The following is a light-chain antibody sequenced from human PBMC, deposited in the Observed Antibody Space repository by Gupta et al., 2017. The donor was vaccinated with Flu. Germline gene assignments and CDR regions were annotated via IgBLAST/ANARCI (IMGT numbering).Light chain of an antibody. CDR1: QDISNY. CDR2: DAS. CDR3: QQYDNHPLT. J-gene: IGKJ4*01. V-gene: IGKV1-33*01. Sequence: DIHMTQSPSSLSASVGDRVTITCQASQDISNYLNWYQQKPGKAPKLLIYDASNLETGVPSRFSGSGSGTDFTFTIISLQPEDIATYYCQQYDNHPLTFGGGTKVEIK.